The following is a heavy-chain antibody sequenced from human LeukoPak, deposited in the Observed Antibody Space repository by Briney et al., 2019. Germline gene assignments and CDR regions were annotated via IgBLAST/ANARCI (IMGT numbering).Heavy chain of an antibody. CDR1: GFTFSSYG. J-gene: IGHJ5*02. CDR2: ISYEGSNK. Sequence: GGSLRLSCAASGFTFSSYGMHWVRQAPGKGLGWVAVISYEGSNKYYGDSVKGRFTISRDKSKNTLYLQMNSLRAEDTAVYYCAKPGAAGDYLEWFDPWGQGTLVTVSS. D-gene: IGHD4-17*01. CDR3: AKPGAAGDYLEWFDP. V-gene: IGHV3-30*18.